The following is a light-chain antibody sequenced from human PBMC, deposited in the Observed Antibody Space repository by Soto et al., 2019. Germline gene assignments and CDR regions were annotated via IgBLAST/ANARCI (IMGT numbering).Light chain of an antibody. Sequence: QSALTQPPSASGSPGQSVTISCTGTSSDVGAYNYVSWYQQHAGKAPKLVIYEVTKRPSGVPDRFSGSKSANTASLTVSGLQAEDEADYYRSSVASSNTWVFGGGTKLTVL. J-gene: IGLJ3*02. CDR2: EVT. V-gene: IGLV2-8*01. CDR1: SSDVGAYNY. CDR3: SSVASSNTWV.